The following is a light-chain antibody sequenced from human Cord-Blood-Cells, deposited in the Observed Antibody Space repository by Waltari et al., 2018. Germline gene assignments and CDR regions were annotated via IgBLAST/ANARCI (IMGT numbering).Light chain of an antibody. CDR2: EVS. J-gene: IGLJ2*01. CDR3: SSYAGSNNFGV. V-gene: IGLV2-8*01. CDR1: SSDVGGYNY. Sequence: QSALTQPPSASGSPGQSVTISCTGTSSDVGGYNYVSWYHQHPGKAPNLMINEVSKRTSGVPERFSGSKSCHTASLTVSGRQAEDAADYYCSSYAGSNNFGVFGGGTKLTVL.